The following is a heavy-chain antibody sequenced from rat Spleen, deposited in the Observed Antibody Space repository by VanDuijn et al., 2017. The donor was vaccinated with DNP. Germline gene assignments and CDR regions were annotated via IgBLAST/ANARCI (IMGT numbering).Heavy chain of an antibody. Sequence: EVQLVESGGGLVLPGRSLKLSCAASGFTFSDYNMAWVRQAPKKGLEWVATIFYAGTTTYYRGSVKGRFTISRDNAKSTLYLQMNSLKSEDTATYYCARGSTSIYWYFDFWGPGTMVTVSS. CDR2: IFYAGTTT. CDR3: ARGSTSIYWYFDF. CDR1: GFTFSDYN. J-gene: IGHJ1*01. D-gene: IGHD3-1*01. V-gene: IGHV5-7*01.